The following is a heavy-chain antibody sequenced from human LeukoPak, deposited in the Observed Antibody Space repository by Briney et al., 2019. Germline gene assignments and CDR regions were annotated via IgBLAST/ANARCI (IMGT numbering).Heavy chain of an antibody. CDR1: GFTFSSYS. V-gene: IGHV3-21*01. D-gene: IGHD6-19*01. CDR3: ARASRLGSGWYSDYYYMDV. Sequence: GGSLRLSCAASGFTFSSYSMNWVRQAPGKGLEWVSSISSSSSYIYYADSVKGRFTISRDNAKNSLYLQMNSLRAEDTAVYYCARASRLGSGWYSDYYYMDVWGKGTTVTISS. J-gene: IGHJ6*03. CDR2: ISSSSSYI.